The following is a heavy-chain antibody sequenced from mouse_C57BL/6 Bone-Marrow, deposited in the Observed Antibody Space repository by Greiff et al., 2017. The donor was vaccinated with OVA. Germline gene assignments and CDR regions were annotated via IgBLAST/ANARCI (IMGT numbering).Heavy chain of an antibody. CDR1: GYTFTSYW. V-gene: IGHV1-50*01. CDR2: IDPSDSYT. CDR3: ASAVFAY. J-gene: IGHJ3*01. Sequence: VQLQQPGAELVKPGASVKLSCKASGYTFTSYWMPWVKQRPGQGLEWIGEIDPSDSYTNYNQKFKGKATLTVDTSSSTAYMQLSSLTSEDSAVYYCASAVFAYWGQGTLVTVSA.